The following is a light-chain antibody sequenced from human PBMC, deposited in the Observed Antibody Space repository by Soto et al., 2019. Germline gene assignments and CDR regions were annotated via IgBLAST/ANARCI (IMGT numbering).Light chain of an antibody. CDR2: DAS. CDR3: QQYGSSGT. J-gene: IGKJ1*01. CDR1: QYINTR. V-gene: IGKV3-20*01. Sequence: ESMVTESPATRASFPGDTGTLCCRASQYINTRLAWYQHRPCQAPRLLIYDASNRATGIPARFSGSGSGTDFTPTISRLEPEDSAVYYCQQYGSSGTFGQGTKVDI.